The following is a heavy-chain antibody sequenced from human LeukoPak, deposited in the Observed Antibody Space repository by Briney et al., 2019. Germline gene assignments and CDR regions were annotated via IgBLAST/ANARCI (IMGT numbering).Heavy chain of an antibody. Sequence: GGSLRLSCAASGFIFSSHGMNWVGQAPGKGLEWVSGVSPSGDITYYADSVKGRFTISRDNAKNSLYLQRNSLRAEDTALYYCARDGFGYYYYMDVWGKGTTVTVSS. D-gene: IGHD3-10*01. CDR2: VSPSGDIT. CDR3: ARDGFGYYYYMDV. V-gene: IGHV3-23*01. J-gene: IGHJ6*03. CDR1: GFIFSSHG.